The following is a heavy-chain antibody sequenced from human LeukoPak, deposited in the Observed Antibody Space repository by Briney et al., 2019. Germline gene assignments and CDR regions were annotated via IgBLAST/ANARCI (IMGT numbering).Heavy chain of an antibody. V-gene: IGHV3-23*01. J-gene: IGHJ4*02. CDR1: GFTFTSYA. CDR2: ISGSGGST. CDR3: AKEGYSYGTDYFDY. Sequence: PGASLRLSCAASGFTFTSYAMSWVRQAPGRGLEWVSAISGSGGSTYYADSVKGRFTISRDNSKNTLYLQMNSLRAEDTAVYYCAKEGYSYGTDYFDYWGQGTLVTVSS. D-gene: IGHD5-18*01.